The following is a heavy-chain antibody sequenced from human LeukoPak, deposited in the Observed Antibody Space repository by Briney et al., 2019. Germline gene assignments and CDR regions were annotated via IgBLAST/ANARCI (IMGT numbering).Heavy chain of an antibody. CDR2: INPNSGGT. J-gene: IGHJ4*02. CDR1: GYTFTGYY. Sequence: GASVKVSCKASGYTFTGYYMHWVRQAPGQGLEWMGWINPNSGGTNYAQKFQGRVTMTRDTSIGTAYMELSRLRSDDTAVYYCARHLHYYDSSGYPDWWGQGTLVTVSS. V-gene: IGHV1-2*02. CDR3: ARHLHYYDSSGYPDW. D-gene: IGHD3-22*01.